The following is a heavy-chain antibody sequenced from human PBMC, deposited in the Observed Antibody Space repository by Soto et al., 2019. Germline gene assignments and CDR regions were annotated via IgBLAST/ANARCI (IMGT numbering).Heavy chain of an antibody. D-gene: IGHD3-10*01. CDR2: IYYSGST. Sequence: QVQLQESGPGLVKPSQTLSLTCTVSGGSISSGGYYWSWIRQHPGKGLEWIGYIYYSGSTYYNPSLRSRVTLSVDTSKIQFSLKLSSVTAADTAVYYCASIVSSAHGEFSDWGQGTLVTVSS. CDR1: GGSISSGGYY. V-gene: IGHV4-31*03. J-gene: IGHJ4*02. CDR3: ASIVSSAHGEFSD.